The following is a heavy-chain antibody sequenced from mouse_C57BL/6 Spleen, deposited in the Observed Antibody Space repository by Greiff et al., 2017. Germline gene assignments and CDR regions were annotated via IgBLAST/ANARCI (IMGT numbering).Heavy chain of an antibody. CDR3: ARCGAYYSNYPFAY. D-gene: IGHD2-5*01. CDR2: ISYDGSN. CDR1: GYSITSGYY. Sequence: VQLQQSGPGLVQPSQSLSLTCSVTGYSITSGYYWNWIRQFPGNKLEWMGYISYDGSNNYNPSLKNRISITRDTCKNQFFLKLNSVTTEDTATYYCARCGAYYSNYPFAYWGQGTLVTVSA. J-gene: IGHJ3*01. V-gene: IGHV3-6*01.